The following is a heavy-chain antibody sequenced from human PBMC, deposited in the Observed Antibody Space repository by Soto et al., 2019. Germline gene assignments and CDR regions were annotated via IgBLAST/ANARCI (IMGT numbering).Heavy chain of an antibody. V-gene: IGHV3-7*01. D-gene: IGHD3-3*01. CDR3: ARDGNDFWSGYYLASGDYYYYMDV. Sequence: GGSLRLSCAASGFTFSSYWMSWVRQAPGKGLEWVANIKQDGSEKYYVGSVKGRFTISRDNAKNSLYLQMNSLRAEDTAVYYCARDGNDFWSGYYLASGDYYYYMDVWGKGTTVTVSS. CDR1: GFTFSSYW. CDR2: IKQDGSEK. J-gene: IGHJ6*03.